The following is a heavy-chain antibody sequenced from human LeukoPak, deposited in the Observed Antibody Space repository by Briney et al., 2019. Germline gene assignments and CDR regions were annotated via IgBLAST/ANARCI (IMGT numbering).Heavy chain of an antibody. Sequence: SETLSLTCAVYGGSFSGYYWSWIRQPPGKGLEWIGEINHSGSTNYNPSLKSRVTISVDTSKNQFSLKLSSVTVADTAVYYCARSTYYDFWSGYYKPDDRDYWGQGTLVTVSS. CDR1: GGSFSGYY. CDR2: INHSGST. V-gene: IGHV4-34*01. CDR3: ARSTYYDFWSGYYKPDDRDY. D-gene: IGHD3-3*01. J-gene: IGHJ4*02.